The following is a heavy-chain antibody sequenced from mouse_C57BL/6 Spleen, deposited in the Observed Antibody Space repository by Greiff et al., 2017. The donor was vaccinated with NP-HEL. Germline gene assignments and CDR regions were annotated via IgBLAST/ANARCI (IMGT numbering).Heavy chain of an antibody. Sequence: VQLQQPGAELVKPGASVKLSCKASGYTFTSYWMHWVKQRPGQGLEWIGMIHPNSGSTNYNEKFKSKATLTVDKSSSTAYMQLSSLTSEDSAVYYCAVYYGNYGYAMDYWGQGTSVTVSS. V-gene: IGHV1-64*01. CDR1: GYTFTSYW. CDR2: IHPNSGST. J-gene: IGHJ4*01. CDR3: AVYYGNYGYAMDY. D-gene: IGHD2-1*01.